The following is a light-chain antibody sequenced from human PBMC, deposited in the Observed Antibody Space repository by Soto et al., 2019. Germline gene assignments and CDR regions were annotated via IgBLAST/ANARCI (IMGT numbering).Light chain of an antibody. Sequence: RVMTQSPATLSLSPGERATLSCRASQSVSTNVAWYQQKPGQAPRLLIYGASTRATDIPARFSGSGSGTDFTLTISSLQSEDFSVYYCHQYNNWPPWTFGQGTKVEVK. V-gene: IGKV3-15*01. CDR3: HQYNNWPPWT. J-gene: IGKJ1*01. CDR2: GAS. CDR1: QSVSTN.